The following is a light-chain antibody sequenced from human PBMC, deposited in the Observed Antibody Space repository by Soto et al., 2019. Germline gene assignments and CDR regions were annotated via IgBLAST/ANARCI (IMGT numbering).Light chain of an antibody. CDR3: QQYGYSRT. Sequence: EIVMTQSPATLSVSPGERATLSCRASQSVNRNLAWYQQKPGQAPRLLIYGASTRATGVPARFSGSGSGTEFTLTISSLQSEDFATYYCQQYGYSRTFGQGTKVEIK. V-gene: IGKV3-15*01. CDR2: GAS. CDR1: QSVNRN. J-gene: IGKJ1*01.